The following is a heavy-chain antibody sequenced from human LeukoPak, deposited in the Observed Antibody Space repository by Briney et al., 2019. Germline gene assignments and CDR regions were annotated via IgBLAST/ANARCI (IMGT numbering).Heavy chain of an antibody. Sequence: ASVKVSCTASGYTFTSYAMNWVRQAPGQGLEWMGWINTNTGNPTYAQGFTGRFVFSLDTSVSTAYLQISSLKAEDTAVYYCARDGASWRQLGVPRAYGMDVWGKGTTVTVSS. J-gene: IGHJ6*04. CDR3: ARDGASWRQLGVPRAYGMDV. CDR1: GYTFTSYA. V-gene: IGHV7-4-1*02. CDR2: INTNTGNP. D-gene: IGHD6-6*01.